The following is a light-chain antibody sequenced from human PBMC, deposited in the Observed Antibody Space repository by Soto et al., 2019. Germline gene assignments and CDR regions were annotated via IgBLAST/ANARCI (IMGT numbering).Light chain of an antibody. CDR2: DAS. V-gene: IGKV3-11*01. CDR3: QQRSTGPPIT. Sequence: EIVLTQSPATLSLSPGERATLSCRASQSVSSYLAWYQQKPGQAPRLLIYDASNRATGIPARFSGSGSGTDFTLTISSLEPEDFVVYYCQQRSTGPPITFGQGTRLEIK. CDR1: QSVSSY. J-gene: IGKJ5*01.